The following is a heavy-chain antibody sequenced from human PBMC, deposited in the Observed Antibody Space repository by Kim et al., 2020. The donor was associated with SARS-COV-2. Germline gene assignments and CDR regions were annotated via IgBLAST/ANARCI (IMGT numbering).Heavy chain of an antibody. D-gene: IGHD5-12*01. J-gene: IGHJ4*02. Sequence: GGSLRLSCAASGFTFSDHYMDWVRQAPGKGLEWVGRTRNKANSYTTEYAASVKGRFTISRDDSKNSLYLQMNSLKTEDTAVYYCARVRSGYAADCFDYWGQGTLVTVSS. V-gene: IGHV3-72*01. CDR1: GFTFSDHY. CDR3: ARVRSGYAADCFDY. CDR2: TRNKANSYTT.